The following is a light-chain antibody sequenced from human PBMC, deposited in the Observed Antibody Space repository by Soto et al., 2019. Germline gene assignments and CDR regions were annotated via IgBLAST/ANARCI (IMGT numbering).Light chain of an antibody. Sequence: QSALTQPASVSGSPGQSITISCTGTSSDVGSYNLVSWYQQHPGRAPKLIIYEATKRPSGVSNRFSGSKSGTTASLTISGLQAEDEAASHCCSYAGSSTLVFGGGTQLTVL. CDR3: CSYAGSSTLV. V-gene: IGLV2-23*01. J-gene: IGLJ2*01. CDR2: EAT. CDR1: SSDVGSYNL.